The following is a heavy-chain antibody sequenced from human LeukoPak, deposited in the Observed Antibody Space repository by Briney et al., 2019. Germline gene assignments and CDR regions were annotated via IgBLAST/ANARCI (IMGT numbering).Heavy chain of an antibody. V-gene: IGHV1-8*01. CDR3: ARGLRSDY. CDR2: MNPNSGRR. J-gene: IGHJ4*02. Sequence: ASVKVSCKASGYTFSNYDINWVRQAPGQGLEWMGWMNPNSGRRVYAQKFQGRVTMTRHSSINTAYMELTSLRSDDTAVYYCARGLRSDYWGQGTLVTVSS. CDR1: GYTFSNYD. D-gene: IGHD3-16*02.